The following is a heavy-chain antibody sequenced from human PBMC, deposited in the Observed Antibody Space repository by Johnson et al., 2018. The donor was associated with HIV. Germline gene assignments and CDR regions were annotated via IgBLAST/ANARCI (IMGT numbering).Heavy chain of an antibody. Sequence: QVQLVESGGGVVRPGKSLRLSCAASGFTFNNYAMHWVRQAPGKGLEWVAVMSYDGSNKYYADSVKGRFTISRDNSQNKLYLQTNSLRAEDTAVYYCAKDREYGRAWGWAFDSWGQGTVVTVSS. D-gene: IGHD6-19*01. CDR2: MSYDGSNK. J-gene: IGHJ3*02. V-gene: IGHV3-30*04. CDR3: AKDREYGRAWGWAFDS. CDR1: GFTFNNYA.